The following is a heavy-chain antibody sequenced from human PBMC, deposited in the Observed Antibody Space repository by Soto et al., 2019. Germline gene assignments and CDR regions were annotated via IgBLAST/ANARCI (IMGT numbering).Heavy chain of an antibody. CDR3: ARSTGDFLAGFDY. CDR2: INWNGGST. Sequence: GGSLRLSCAASGFTFGDYGMSWVRQAPGKGLEWVSGINWNGGSTGYSDSVKGRFTISRDNAKNSLYLQMNSLRAEDTALYYCARSTGDFLAGFDYWGQGTLVTVSS. J-gene: IGHJ4*02. D-gene: IGHD7-27*01. V-gene: IGHV3-20*04. CDR1: GFTFGDYG.